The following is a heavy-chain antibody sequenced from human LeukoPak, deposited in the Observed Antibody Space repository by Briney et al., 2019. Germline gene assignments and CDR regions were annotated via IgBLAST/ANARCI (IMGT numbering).Heavy chain of an antibody. J-gene: IGHJ6*03. D-gene: IGHD4-17*01. CDR2: IWYDGSNK. CDR1: GFTFSSYG. CDR3: AKAGSAYGDYDYYYYYMDV. Sequence: GGSLRLSRAASGFTFSSYGMHWVRQAPGKGLEWVVVIWYDGSNKYYADSVKGRFTISRDNSKNTLYLQMNSLRAEDTAVYYCAKAGSAYGDYDYYYYYMDVWGKGTTVTVSS. V-gene: IGHV3-33*06.